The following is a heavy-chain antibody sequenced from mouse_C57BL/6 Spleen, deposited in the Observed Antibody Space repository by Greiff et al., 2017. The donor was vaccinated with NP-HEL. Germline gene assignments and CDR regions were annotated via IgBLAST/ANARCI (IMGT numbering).Heavy chain of an antibody. Sequence: VQLQQSGAELARPGASVKLSCKASGYTFPSYGISWVKQRTGQGLEWIGEIYPRSGNTYYNEKFKGKATLTADKSSSTAYMELRSLTSEDSAVYFCARDYYGSSPRWYFDVWGTGTTVTVSS. V-gene: IGHV1-81*01. CDR1: GYTFPSYG. J-gene: IGHJ1*03. CDR3: ARDYYGSSPRWYFDV. CDR2: IYPRSGNT. D-gene: IGHD1-1*01.